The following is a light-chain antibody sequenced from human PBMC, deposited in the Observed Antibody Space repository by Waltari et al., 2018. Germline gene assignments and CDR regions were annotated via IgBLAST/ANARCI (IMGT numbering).Light chain of an antibody. J-gene: IGLJ2*01. Sequence: QSALTQPASVSGSPGQSITISCTGTSGDVGGYAYVPWYQHHPGKAPKLVIYDVTNRPSGISDRFSGSKSGTTASLSISGLQAEDEADYFCSSWTTSDTRKVIFGGGTKLTVL. CDR3: SSWTTSDTRKVI. CDR1: SGDVGGYAY. V-gene: IGLV2-14*03. CDR2: DVT.